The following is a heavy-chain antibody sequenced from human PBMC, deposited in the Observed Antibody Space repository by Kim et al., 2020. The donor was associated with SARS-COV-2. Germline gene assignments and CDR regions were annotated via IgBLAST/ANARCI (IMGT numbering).Heavy chain of an antibody. D-gene: IGHD6-19*01. CDR3: AKGGPGIAVAGTDY. CDR2: ISYDGSNK. V-gene: IGHV3-30*18. J-gene: IGHJ4*02. CDR1: GFTFSSYG. Sequence: GGSLRLSCAASGFTFSSYGMHWVRQAPGKGLEWVAVISYDGSNKYYADSVKGRFTISRDNSKNTLYLQMNSLRAEDTAVYYCAKGGPGIAVAGTDYWGQGTLVTVSS.